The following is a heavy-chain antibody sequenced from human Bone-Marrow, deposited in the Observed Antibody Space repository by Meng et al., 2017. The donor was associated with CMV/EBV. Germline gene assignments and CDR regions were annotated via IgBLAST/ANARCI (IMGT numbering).Heavy chain of an antibody. Sequence: GESLKISSAASGFTVSSNYMSWVRQAPGKGLEWVSVIYSGGSTYYADSVKGRFTISRDNSKNTLYLQMNSLRAEDTAVYYCASWKVARQYYYYYYGMDVWGQGTTVT. CDR2: IYSGGST. V-gene: IGHV3-53*01. CDR1: GFTVSSNY. J-gene: IGHJ6*01. D-gene: IGHD5-12*01. CDR3: ASWKVARQYYYYYYGMDV.